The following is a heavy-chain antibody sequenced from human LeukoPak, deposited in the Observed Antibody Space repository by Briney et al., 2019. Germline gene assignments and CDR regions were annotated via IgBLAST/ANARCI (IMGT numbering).Heavy chain of an antibody. CDR3: AKDSNTSPYYYDSRGSDY. D-gene: IGHD3-22*01. CDR1: GFTFSSYA. Sequence: GGSLRLSCAASGFTFSSYAMSWVRQSPGKALEWVSAISGSGGTTYYADYVKGRLTISRDNSKNTLYLQMNSLRAEDTAVYYCAKDSNTSPYYYDSRGSDYWGQGTLVTVSS. V-gene: IGHV3-23*01. CDR2: ISGSGGTT. J-gene: IGHJ4*02.